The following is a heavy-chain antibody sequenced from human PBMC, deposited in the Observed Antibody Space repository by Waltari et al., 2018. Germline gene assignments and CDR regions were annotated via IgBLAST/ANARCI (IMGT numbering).Heavy chain of an antibody. CDR2: IYTSGST. CDR3: ARGGSAGYYYYYGMDV. D-gene: IGHD6-13*01. V-gene: IGHV4-4*07. CDR1: GGSISRSY. J-gene: IGHJ6*02. Sequence: QVQLQESGPGLVKPSETLSLTCPVSGGSISRSYWSWIRPPAGKGLEWIGRIYTSGSTNYNPSLKSRVTMSVDTSKNQFSLKLSSVTAADTAVYYCARGGSAGYYYYYGMDVWGQGTTVTDSS.